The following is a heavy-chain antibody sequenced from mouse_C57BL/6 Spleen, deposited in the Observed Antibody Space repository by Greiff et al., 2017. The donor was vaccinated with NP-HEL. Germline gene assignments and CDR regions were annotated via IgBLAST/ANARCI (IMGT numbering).Heavy chain of an antibody. CDR2: INPSNGGT. CDR1: GYTFTSYW. Sequence: QVHVKQPGTELVKPGASVKLSCKASGYTFTSYWMHWVKQRPGQGLEWIGNINPSNGGTNYNEKFKSKATLTVDKSSSTAYMQLSSLTSEDSAVYYCARKGHWDPFAYWGQGTLVTVSA. V-gene: IGHV1-53*01. CDR3: ARKGHWDPFAY. J-gene: IGHJ3*01. D-gene: IGHD4-1*01.